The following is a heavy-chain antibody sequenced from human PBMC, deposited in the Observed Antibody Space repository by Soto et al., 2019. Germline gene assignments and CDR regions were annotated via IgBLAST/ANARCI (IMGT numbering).Heavy chain of an antibody. D-gene: IGHD1-26*01. Sequence: EVQLVESGGGLVQPGGSLRLSCVASGFTFNSHTMNWVRQAPGEGLEWLSYISDSSSTIYYADSVKGRFTISRDNAKNSLYLQMNSLRADDTAVYYCAREVGATGYWGQGTLVTVSS. J-gene: IGHJ4*02. CDR1: GFTFNSHT. V-gene: IGHV3-48*04. CDR2: ISDSSSTI. CDR3: AREVGATGY.